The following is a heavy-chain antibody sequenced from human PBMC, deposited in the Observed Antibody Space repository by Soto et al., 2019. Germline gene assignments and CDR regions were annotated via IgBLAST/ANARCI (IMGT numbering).Heavy chain of an antibody. CDR3: ARHGGITMVRGVLAAFDI. D-gene: IGHD3-10*01. CDR1: GGSVSSYY. J-gene: IGHJ3*02. V-gene: IGHV4-59*08. CDR2: IFYSGST. Sequence: QVQLQESGPGLVKASETLSLTCTVSGGSVSSYYWSWIRQPPGKGLEWIGYIFYSGSTIYNPSLRSRFTISVETSKNQFSLKLSSVTAADTAVYYCARHGGITMVRGVLAAFDIWGQWTMVSVSS.